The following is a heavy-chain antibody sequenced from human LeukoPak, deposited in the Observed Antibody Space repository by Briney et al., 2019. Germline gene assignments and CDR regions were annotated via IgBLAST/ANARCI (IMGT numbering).Heavy chain of an antibody. J-gene: IGHJ4*02. CDR3: TRGIAKTGMNC. V-gene: IGHV3-49*04. Sequence: GRSLRLSCTASGFTFGDNAMTWVRQAPGRGLEWVGFIRSKTYGETTEYAASVKGRFTISRDDSKSIAYLQMNSLKSEDTAVYHCTRGIAKTGMNCWGQGTLVTVSA. D-gene: IGHD6-19*01. CDR1: GFTFGDNA. CDR2: IRSKTYGETT.